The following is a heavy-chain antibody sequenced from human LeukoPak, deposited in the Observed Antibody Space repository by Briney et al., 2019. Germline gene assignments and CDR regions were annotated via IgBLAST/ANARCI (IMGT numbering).Heavy chain of an antibody. CDR3: ARDPYSSGWTFDY. Sequence: NPSQTLSLTCTVSGGSISSGSYYWSWIRQPAEKGLEWIGRIYTSGSTNYNPSLKSRVTISVDTSKNQFSLKLSSVTAADTAVYYCARDPYSSGWTFDYWGQGTLVTVSS. J-gene: IGHJ4*02. V-gene: IGHV4-61*02. D-gene: IGHD6-19*01. CDR1: GGSISSGSYY. CDR2: IYTSGST.